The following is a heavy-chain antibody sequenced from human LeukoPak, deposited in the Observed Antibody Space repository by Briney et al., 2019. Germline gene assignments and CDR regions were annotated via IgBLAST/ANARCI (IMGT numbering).Heavy chain of an antibody. Sequence: PGGSLRLSCEASGFTFSSYSLNWVRQAPGKGLEWVSSINSRGDGTYYADSVKGRFTISRDNSKNTLYLQMNSLRAEDTAVYYCAKLKIAVAGIGKGIDYWGQGTLVTVSS. CDR1: GFTFSSYS. D-gene: IGHD6-19*01. CDR3: AKLKIAVAGIGKGIDY. CDR2: INSRGDGT. V-gene: IGHV3-NL1*01. J-gene: IGHJ4*02.